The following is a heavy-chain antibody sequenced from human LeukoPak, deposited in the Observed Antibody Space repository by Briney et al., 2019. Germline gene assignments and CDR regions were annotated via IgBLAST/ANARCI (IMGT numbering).Heavy chain of an antibody. J-gene: IGHJ6*03. V-gene: IGHV3-9*01. D-gene: IGHD4-11*01. CDR2: ISWNSGSI. CDR1: GFTFDDYA. CDR3: ATQYSNYDYYYYYMDV. Sequence: PGGSLRLSCAASGFTFDDYAMHWVRQAPGKGLEWVSGISWNSGSIGYADSVKGRFTISRDNAKTSLYLQMNSLRAEDTALYYCATQYSNYDYYYYYMDVWGKGTTVTVS.